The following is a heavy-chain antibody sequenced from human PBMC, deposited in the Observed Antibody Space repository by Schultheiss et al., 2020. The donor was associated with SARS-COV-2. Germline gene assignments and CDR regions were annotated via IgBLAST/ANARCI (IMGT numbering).Heavy chain of an antibody. CDR2: IYYSGST. Sequence: SETLSLTCAVSGGSISSGGYSWSWIRQPPGKGLEWIGYIYYSGSTYYNPSLKSRVTISVDTSKNQFSLKLSSVTAADTAVYYCARGGGPRPYYYDSSGYYYARYFDLWGRGTLVTVSS. CDR1: GGSISSGGYS. D-gene: IGHD3-22*01. V-gene: IGHV4-30-2*01. J-gene: IGHJ2*01. CDR3: ARGGGPRPYYYDSSGYYYARYFDL.